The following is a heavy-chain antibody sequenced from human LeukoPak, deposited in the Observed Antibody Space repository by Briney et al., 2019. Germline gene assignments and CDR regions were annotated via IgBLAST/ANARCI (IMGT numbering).Heavy chain of an antibody. Sequence: SETLSLTCTVSGGSISSYYWSWIRQPPWKGLEWIGYIYYIGSTNYNPSLKSRVTISVDPSKNQFSLKLSSVTAADTAVYYCAGTYRSGGSCYSGGFDYWGQGTLVTVSS. CDR3: AGTYRSGGSCYSGGFDY. CDR1: GGSISSYY. V-gene: IGHV4-59*01. D-gene: IGHD2-15*01. CDR2: IYYIGST. J-gene: IGHJ4*02.